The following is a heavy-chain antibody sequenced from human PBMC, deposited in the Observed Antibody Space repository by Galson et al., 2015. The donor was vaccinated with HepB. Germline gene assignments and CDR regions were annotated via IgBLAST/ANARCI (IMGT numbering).Heavy chain of an antibody. V-gene: IGHV1-3*01. Sequence: SVKVSCKASGYTFTSYAMHWVRQAPGQRLEWMGWINAGNGNTKYSQKFQGRVTITRDTSASTAYMELSSLRSEDTAVYYCARDRSAARRRLYNWFDPWGQGTLVTVSS. CDR2: INAGNGNT. CDR3: ARDRSAARRRLYNWFDP. J-gene: IGHJ5*02. CDR1: GYTFTSYA. D-gene: IGHD6-6*01.